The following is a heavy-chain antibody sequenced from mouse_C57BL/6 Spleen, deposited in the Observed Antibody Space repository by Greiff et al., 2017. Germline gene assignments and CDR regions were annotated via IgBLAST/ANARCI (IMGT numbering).Heavy chain of an antibody. CDR1: GFNIKNTY. Sequence: VHVKQSVAELVRPGASVKLSCTASGFNIKNTYMHWVKQRPEQGLEWIGRIDPANGNTKYAPKFQGKATITAYTSSNTAYLQLSSLTSEDTAIYYCARTSDYYGSSYFDYWGQGTTLTVSS. D-gene: IGHD1-1*01. CDR2: IDPANGNT. CDR3: ARTSDYYGSSYFDY. V-gene: IGHV14-3*01. J-gene: IGHJ2*01.